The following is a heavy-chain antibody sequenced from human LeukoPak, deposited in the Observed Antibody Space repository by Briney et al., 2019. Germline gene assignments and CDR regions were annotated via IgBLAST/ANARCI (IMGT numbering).Heavy chain of an antibody. D-gene: IGHD5-12*01. J-gene: IGHJ3*02. V-gene: IGHV3-30-3*01. CDR3: ARGYSGYDRPDAFDI. CDR1: GFTFSSYA. CDR2: ISYDGSNK. Sequence: PGGSLRLSCAASGFTFSSYAMHWVRQAPGKGLEWVAVISYDGSNKYYADSVKGRFTISRDNSKNTLYLQMNSLRAEDTAVYYCARGYSGYDRPDAFDIWGQGTMVTVSS.